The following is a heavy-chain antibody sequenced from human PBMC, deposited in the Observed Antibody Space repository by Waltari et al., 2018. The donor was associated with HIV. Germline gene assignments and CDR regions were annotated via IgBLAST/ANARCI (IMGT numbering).Heavy chain of an antibody. J-gene: IGHJ4*02. D-gene: IGHD1-1*01. CDR3: ARGAFSGGGACLDI. CDR2: MSQDGSRT. CDR1: GFTFRGVW. Sequence: VQLVESGGGLVQPGGSLRLSCAASGFTFRGVWMSGVRPARGKRTGWVANMSQDGSRTQYVYSVKGRFTISRDNTKNALYLRMSSLRVEDTATYYCARGAFSGGGACLDIWGQGILVAVSS. V-gene: IGHV3-7*01.